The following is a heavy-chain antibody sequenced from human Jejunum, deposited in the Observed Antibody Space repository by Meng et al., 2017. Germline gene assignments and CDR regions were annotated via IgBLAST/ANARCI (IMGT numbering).Heavy chain of an antibody. J-gene: IGHJ4*02. Sequence: VQVGGAGGGLVKPGGALRLSCAASGFTFSDDYMSWIRQAPGKGLEWVSYMSSSGSVRYYADSAKGRFTISRDNAKNLLYLQMNSLRAEDTAVYYCARTQGGRRLVDYWGQGTLVTVSS. CDR1: GFTFSDDY. V-gene: IGHV3-11*01. CDR2: MSSSGSVR. CDR3: ARTQGGRRLVDY. D-gene: IGHD6-25*01.